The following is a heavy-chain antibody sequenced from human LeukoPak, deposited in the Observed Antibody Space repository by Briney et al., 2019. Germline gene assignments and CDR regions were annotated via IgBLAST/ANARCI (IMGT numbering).Heavy chain of an antibody. Sequence: KPGGSLRLSCTASGFPFSVYWISWVRQAPGKGLEWLSYIYGIDSTISYAASVKGRFTISRDNAKNSLYLQMNSLRAEDTAVYYCARDAYYYDSSSYYRNAFDIWGQGTVVTVSS. V-gene: IGHV3-11*01. CDR1: GFPFSVYW. CDR2: IYGIDSTI. D-gene: IGHD3-22*01. J-gene: IGHJ3*02. CDR3: ARDAYYYDSSSYYRNAFDI.